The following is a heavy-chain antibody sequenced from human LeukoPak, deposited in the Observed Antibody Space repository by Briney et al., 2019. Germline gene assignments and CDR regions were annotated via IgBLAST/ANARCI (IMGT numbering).Heavy chain of an antibody. D-gene: IGHD3-22*01. V-gene: IGHV3-21*01. CDR2: ISSSSSYI. J-gene: IGHJ5*02. CDR1: GFTFSSYA. Sequence: GGSLRLSCAASGFTFSSYAMHWVRQAPGKGLEWVSSISSSSSYIYYADSVKGRFTISRDNAKNTLNLQMNSLRAEDTAVYYCARDLGQYYDTGDNWFDPWGQGTLVTVSS. CDR3: ARDLGQYYDTGDNWFDP.